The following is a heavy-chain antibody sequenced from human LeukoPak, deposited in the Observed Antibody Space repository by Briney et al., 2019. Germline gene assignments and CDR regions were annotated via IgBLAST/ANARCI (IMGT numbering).Heavy chain of an antibody. CDR2: INAYNGDT. CDR1: GYTFTNYG. CDR3: ARWGLVAPGTYYYYYMDV. Sequence: ASVKVSCKASGYTFTNYGVSWVRQAPGQGLEWMGWINAYNGDTHYAQNLQGRLTMTTDASTSTAFMELRSLRPDDTAVYYCARWGLVAPGTYYYYYMDVWGRGTTVTVSS. V-gene: IGHV1-18*01. J-gene: IGHJ6*03. D-gene: IGHD2-2*01.